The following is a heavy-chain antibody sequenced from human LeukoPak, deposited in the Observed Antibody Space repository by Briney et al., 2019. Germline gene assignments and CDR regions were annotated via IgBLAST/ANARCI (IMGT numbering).Heavy chain of an antibody. CDR1: GGSISSYY. V-gene: IGHV4-59*01. CDR3: ARSGRGNSAGFDC. D-gene: IGHD3-10*01. CDR2: IYYSGST. J-gene: IGHJ4*02. Sequence: PSETLSLTCTVSGGSISSYYWSWIRQPPGKGLEWIGYIYYSGSTNYNPSLKSRGTISVDTSNNQFSLKLTSVTAADTAVYYCARSGRGNSAGFDCWGQGTLVTVSS.